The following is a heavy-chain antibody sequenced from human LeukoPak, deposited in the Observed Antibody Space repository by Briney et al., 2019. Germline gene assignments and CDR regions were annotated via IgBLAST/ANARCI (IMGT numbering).Heavy chain of an antibody. J-gene: IGHJ4*02. Sequence: GRSLRLSCAVSGFTFSSYGMHWVRQAPGKGLEWVAVIWYDGSNKYYADSVKGRFTISRDNSKNTLYLQMNSLRAEDTAVYYCAKVGYGDYYFDYWGQGTLVTVSS. D-gene: IGHD4-17*01. CDR1: GFTFSSYG. V-gene: IGHV3-33*06. CDR2: IWYDGSNK. CDR3: AKVGYGDYYFDY.